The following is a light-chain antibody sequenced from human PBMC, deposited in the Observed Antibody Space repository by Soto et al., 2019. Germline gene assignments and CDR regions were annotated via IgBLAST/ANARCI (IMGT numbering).Light chain of an antibody. CDR2: GAS. Sequence: ETVMTQSPATLSVSPGERATLSCRASQSVSSNLAWYQQKRGRAPRLLMYGASTRATDVPDRFSGSGSGTEFTLTISNLQSEDLAVYYCQQYNNWPRTFGQGTRLEIK. CDR1: QSVSSN. V-gene: IGKV3-15*01. CDR3: QQYNNWPRT. J-gene: IGKJ5*01.